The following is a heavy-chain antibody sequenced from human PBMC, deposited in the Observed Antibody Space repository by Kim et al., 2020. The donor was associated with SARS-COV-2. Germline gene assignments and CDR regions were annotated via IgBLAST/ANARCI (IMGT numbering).Heavy chain of an antibody. Sequence: GGSLRLSCAASGFTFSSYSMNWVRQAPGKGLEWVSYISSSSSTIYYADSVKGRFTISRDNAKNSLYLQMNSLRDEDTAVYYCARAIYCGGDCWPLYYYYGMDVWGQGTTVTVSS. V-gene: IGHV3-48*02. J-gene: IGHJ6*02. D-gene: IGHD2-21*01. CDR1: GFTFSSYS. CDR3: ARAIYCGGDCWPLYYYYGMDV. CDR2: ISSSSSTI.